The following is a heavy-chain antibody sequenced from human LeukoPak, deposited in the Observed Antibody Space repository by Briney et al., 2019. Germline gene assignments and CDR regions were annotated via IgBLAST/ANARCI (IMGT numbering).Heavy chain of an antibody. CDR3: AREGNHYYGSGSYYKKYYFDY. Sequence: PSETLSLTCTVSGGSISSYYWSWIRQPAGKGLEWIGRIYTSGSTNYNPSLKSRVTMSVDTSKNQFSLKLSSVTAADTAVYYCAREGNHYYGSGSYYKKYYFDYWGQGTLVTVSS. V-gene: IGHV4-4*07. D-gene: IGHD3-10*01. J-gene: IGHJ4*02. CDR2: IYTSGST. CDR1: GGSISSYY.